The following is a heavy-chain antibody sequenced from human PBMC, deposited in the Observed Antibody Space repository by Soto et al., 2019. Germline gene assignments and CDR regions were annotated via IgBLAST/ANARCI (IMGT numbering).Heavy chain of an antibody. Sequence: PGGSLRLSCAASGFTFSSYAMSWVRQAPGKGLEWVSTISGSGGSTYYADSVKGRFTISRDNSKNTLYLQMNSLRAEDTAVYYCAKPPGGYQYYGMDVWGQGTTVTVSS. V-gene: IGHV3-23*01. CDR1: GFTFSSYA. D-gene: IGHD2-2*01. CDR3: AKPPGGYQYYGMDV. CDR2: ISGSGGST. J-gene: IGHJ6*02.